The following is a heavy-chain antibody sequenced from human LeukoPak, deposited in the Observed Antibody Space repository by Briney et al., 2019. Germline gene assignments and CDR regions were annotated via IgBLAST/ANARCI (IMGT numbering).Heavy chain of an antibody. Sequence: GASVKVSCKASGYTFTSYGISWVRQAPGQGFEWMGWVSPSHTTRVYAQEFQGRVTMTADTNTNTVSMELRSLRFDDTAVYFCARDYILPLETDNGDGFAIWGQGTVVTVSS. V-gene: IGHV1-18*01. CDR3: ARDYILPLETDNGDGFAI. CDR2: VSPSHTTR. D-gene: IGHD3-3*02. J-gene: IGHJ3*02. CDR1: GYTFTSYG.